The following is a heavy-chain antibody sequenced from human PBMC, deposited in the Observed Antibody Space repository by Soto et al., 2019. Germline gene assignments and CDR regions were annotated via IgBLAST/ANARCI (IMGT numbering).Heavy chain of an antibody. D-gene: IGHD3-3*01. CDR1: GYTLTELS. J-gene: IGHJ4*02. V-gene: IGHV1-24*01. Sequence: AASVKVSCKVSGYTLTELSMHWVRQAPGKGLERMGGFDPEDGETIYAQKYQGRVTMTEDTSTDTAYMELSSLRSEDTAVYYCTTDKIRFLGGSSWGRVTLVTVSS. CDR3: TTDKIRFLGGSS. CDR2: FDPEDGET.